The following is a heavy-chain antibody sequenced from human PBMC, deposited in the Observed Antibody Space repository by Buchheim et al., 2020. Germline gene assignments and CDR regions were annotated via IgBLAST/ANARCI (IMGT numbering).Heavy chain of an antibody. V-gene: IGHV4-39*07. CDR3: AREGDGDYLP. CDR2: IYYSGST. J-gene: IGHJ4*02. Sequence: QLQLQESGPGLVKPSETLSLTCTVSGGSITSSGYYWGWIRQPPGKGLEWIGSIYYSGSTYYNPSLKSRVTISVDTSNNQFSLKLSSVTAADTAVYYCAREGDGDYLPWGQGTL. D-gene: IGHD4-17*01. CDR1: GGSITSSGYY.